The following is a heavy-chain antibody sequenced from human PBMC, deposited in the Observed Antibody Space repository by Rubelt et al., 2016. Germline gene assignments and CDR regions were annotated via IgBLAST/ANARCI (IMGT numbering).Heavy chain of an antibody. V-gene: IGHV4-4*08. D-gene: IGHD3-16*01. CDR1: RDSISSYY. J-gene: IGHJ4*02. Sequence: VHLQESGPGLVRPSETLSLTCTVSRDSISSYYWSWIRQPPGTGLEWIGCIYTSGSTNYNPSLKSRVTMSLDTSKNQFSLKLSSVAAADTAVYYCVRQKGGLMDYWGQGTLVTVSS. CDR2: IYTSGST. CDR3: VRQKGGLMDY.